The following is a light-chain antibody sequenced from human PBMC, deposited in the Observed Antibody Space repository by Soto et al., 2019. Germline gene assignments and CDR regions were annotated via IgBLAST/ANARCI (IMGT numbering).Light chain of an antibody. CDR3: QQSHNRPS. V-gene: IGKV3D-15*01. CDR1: QSFRGL. CDR2: DAY. J-gene: IGKJ3*01. Sequence: EVVLTQSPVTLSLSPGERATLSCRASQSFRGLLAWYQQKPGQAPRLLIYDAYNRATGIPARFSGSGSGTEFTLTISSLQSEDSAVYYCQQSHNRPSFGPGTKVEIK.